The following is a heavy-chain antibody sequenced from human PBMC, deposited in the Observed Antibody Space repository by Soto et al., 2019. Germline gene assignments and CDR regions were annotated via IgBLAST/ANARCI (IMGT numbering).Heavy chain of an antibody. J-gene: IGHJ5*02. V-gene: IGHV3-48*01. CDR3: ARDSATSFDP. Sequence: GAVKRSCAASGFTFSSYSMNWVRQAPGKGLEWISYISSSSRTIYDADSVKGRFTISRDNAKNSLYLQMNSLRADDTAVYYCARDSATSFDPWGQGTLVTVS. CDR2: ISSSSRTI. CDR1: GFTFSSYS.